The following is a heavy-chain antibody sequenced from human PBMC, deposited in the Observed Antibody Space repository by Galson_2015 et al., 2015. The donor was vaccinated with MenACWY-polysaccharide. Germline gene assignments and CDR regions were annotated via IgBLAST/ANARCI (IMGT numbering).Heavy chain of an antibody. V-gene: IGHV3-11*01. CDR1: GFTLSDHF. D-gene: IGHD4-11*01. J-gene: IGHJ4*02. CDR2: ISSGGYSS. Sequence: SLRLSCAASGFTLSDHFMGWIRQAPGKGLEWISYISSGGYSSSYADSVKGRFTISRDNAKKSLYLQMNSLRAEDTAVYYCARSYSNIRQFDLWGQGTLVTVAS. CDR3: ARSYSNIRQFDL.